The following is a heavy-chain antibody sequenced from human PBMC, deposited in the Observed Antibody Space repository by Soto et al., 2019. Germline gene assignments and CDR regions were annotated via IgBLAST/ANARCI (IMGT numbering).Heavy chain of an antibody. CDR2: IYPGDSDT. V-gene: IGHV5-51*01. J-gene: IGHJ6*02. CDR1: GYSFTTYW. CDR3: ARQAAADKYYYAMDV. Sequence: EVQLVQSGAEVKKPGESLKISCKGSGYSFTTYWMGWVRQMPGKGLEGMVIIYPGDSDTRYSPSFQGQVTISADKSINTTYLQWSSLKASDTAIYYCARQAAADKYYYAMDVWGQATTVTVSS. D-gene: IGHD6-13*01.